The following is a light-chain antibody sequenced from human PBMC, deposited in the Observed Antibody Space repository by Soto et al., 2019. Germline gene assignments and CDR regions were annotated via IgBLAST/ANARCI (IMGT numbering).Light chain of an antibody. V-gene: IGKV3-20*01. CDR1: QSVSSSY. CDR2: GAS. CDR3: QQYGSSPT. J-gene: IGKJ5*01. Sequence: EIALTQSPGTLSLSPGERATISCRASQSVSSSYLAWYQQKPGQAPRLLIYGASSRATGIPDRFSGSGSGTDFTLTISRLEPEDFAVYYCQQYGSSPTFGQGTRLEIK.